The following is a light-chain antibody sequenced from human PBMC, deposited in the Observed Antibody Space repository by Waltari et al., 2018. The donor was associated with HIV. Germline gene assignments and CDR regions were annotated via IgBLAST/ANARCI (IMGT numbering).Light chain of an antibody. J-gene: IGKJ1*01. CDR1: QSVSSSF. Sequence: IVLTQSPGTLSLSPGERDTLSCRASQSVSSSFLAWYQQKPGQAPRLLIYGASSRATGIPDRFSGSGSGTDFTLTISRLEPEDFAVYYCQQYGSSPPWTFGQGTKVEIK. V-gene: IGKV3-20*01. CDR3: QQYGSSPPWT. CDR2: GAS.